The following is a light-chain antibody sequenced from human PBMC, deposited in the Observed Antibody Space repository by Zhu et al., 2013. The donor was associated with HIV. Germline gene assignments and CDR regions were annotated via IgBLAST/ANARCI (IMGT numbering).Light chain of an antibody. CDR1: SSNIGINY. Sequence: QSVLTQPPSASGTPGQRVTISCSGSSSNIGINYVYWYQQLPGTAPKLLIYRNDQRPSGVPDRFSGSKSGTSASLAISGLRSEDEADYYCQSYDSSLSASYVFGTGTKVTVL. V-gene: IGLV1-47*01. J-gene: IGLJ1*01. CDR3: QSYDSSLSASYV. CDR2: RND.